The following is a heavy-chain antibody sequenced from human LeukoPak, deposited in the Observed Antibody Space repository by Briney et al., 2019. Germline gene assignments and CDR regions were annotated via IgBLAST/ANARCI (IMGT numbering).Heavy chain of an antibody. D-gene: IGHD1-7*01. Sequence: PSETLSLTCAVSGGSISSYYWSWIRQPAEKGLEWIGRIYTTGSTNYNPTLESRVTISVDKSHNPFSLKLSSVTAADTAVYYCARDAGTGTTGNYYYYMAVWGKGATVTVSS. J-gene: IGHJ6*03. V-gene: IGHV4-4*07. CDR1: GGSISSYY. CDR2: IYTTGST. CDR3: ARDAGTGTTGNYYYYMAV.